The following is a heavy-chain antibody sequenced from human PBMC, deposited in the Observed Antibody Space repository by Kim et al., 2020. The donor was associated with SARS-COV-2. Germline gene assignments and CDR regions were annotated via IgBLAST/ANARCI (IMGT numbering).Heavy chain of an antibody. J-gene: IGHJ6*03. CDR1: GGSFSGYY. Sequence: SETLSLTCAVYGGSFSGYYWSWIRQPPGKGLEWIGEINHSGSTNYNPSLKSRVTISVDTSKNQFSLKLSSVTAADTAVYYCARCWLRNYYYYVDVWGKGTTVTVSS. D-gene: IGHD5-12*01. CDR2: INHSGST. V-gene: IGHV4-34*01. CDR3: ARCWLRNYYYYVDV.